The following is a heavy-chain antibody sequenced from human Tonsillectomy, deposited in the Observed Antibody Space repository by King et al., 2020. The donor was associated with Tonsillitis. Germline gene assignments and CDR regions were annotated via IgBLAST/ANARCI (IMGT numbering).Heavy chain of an antibody. CDR3: ARQVPPLWVGGQYYFDY. D-gene: IGHD3-10*01. V-gene: IGHV4-39*07. Sequence: QLQESGPGLVKPSETLSLTCTVSGGSISSSSYYWGWIRQPPGKGLEWIGSIYYSGSTYYNPSLKSRVTISVDTSKNQFSLKLSSVTAADTGVYYCARQVPPLWVGGQYYFDYWGQGTLVTVSS. J-gene: IGHJ4*02. CDR1: GGSISSSSYY. CDR2: IYYSGST.